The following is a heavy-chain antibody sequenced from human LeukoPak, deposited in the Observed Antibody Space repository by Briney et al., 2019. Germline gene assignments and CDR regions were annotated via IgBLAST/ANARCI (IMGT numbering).Heavy chain of an antibody. Sequence: ASVKVSCKASGYTFTSYDINWVRQATGQGLEWMGWMNPNSGNTGYAQKFQGRVTMTRNTSISTAYMELSSLRSEDTAVYYCARDKGFNVRWEFDPWGQGTLVTVSS. CDR1: GYTFTSYD. D-gene: IGHD1-26*01. V-gene: IGHV1-8*01. CDR2: MNPNSGNT. J-gene: IGHJ5*02. CDR3: ARDKGFNVRWEFDP.